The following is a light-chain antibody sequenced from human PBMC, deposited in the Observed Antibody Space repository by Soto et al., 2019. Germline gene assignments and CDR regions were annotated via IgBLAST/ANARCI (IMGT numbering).Light chain of an antibody. CDR2: DVS. CDR1: SSDIGGYTY. Sequence: QSALTQPRSVSGSPGQSVTISCTGTSSDIGGYTYVSWHQQHPGKPPKVIIYDVSERPSGVPDRFSGSKSGNTASLTISGLQPEDEADYYCCSFGGPQSFEVFGEGTKVTVL. CDR3: CSFGGPQSFEV. V-gene: IGLV2-11*01. J-gene: IGLJ1*01.